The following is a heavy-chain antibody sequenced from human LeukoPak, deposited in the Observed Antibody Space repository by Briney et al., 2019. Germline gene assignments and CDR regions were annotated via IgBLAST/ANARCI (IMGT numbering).Heavy chain of an antibody. CDR1: GFTFSSYS. CDR2: ISSSSSTI. J-gene: IGHJ4*02. V-gene: IGHV3-48*04. CDR3: ARGGDGYNQDY. D-gene: IGHD5-24*01. Sequence: GGSLRLSCAASGFTFSSYSMNWVRQAPGKGLERVSYISSSSSTIYYADSVKGRFTISRDNSKNSLYLQMNSLRAEDTALYYCARGGDGYNQDYWGQGTLVTVSS.